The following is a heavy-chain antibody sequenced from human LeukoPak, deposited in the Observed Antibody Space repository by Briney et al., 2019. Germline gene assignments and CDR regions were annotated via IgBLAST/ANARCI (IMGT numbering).Heavy chain of an antibody. CDR1: GGSFSGYY. J-gene: IGHJ4*02. Sequence: PSETLSLACAVYGGSFSGYYWSWIRQPPGKGLEWIGEINRSGSTNYNPSLKSRVTISVDTSKNQFSLKLSSVTAADTAVYYCARLGAPWSSSWYGESYFDYWGQGTLVTVSS. CDR3: ARLGAPWSSSWYGESYFDY. V-gene: IGHV4-34*01. CDR2: INRSGST. D-gene: IGHD6-13*01.